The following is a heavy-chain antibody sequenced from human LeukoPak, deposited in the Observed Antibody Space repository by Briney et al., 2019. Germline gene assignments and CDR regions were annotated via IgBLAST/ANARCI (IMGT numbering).Heavy chain of an antibody. Sequence: RGSPRLSCAASRFTFSNYAMRWIRQAPGRGLEWVSTISGGRGTTFYADSVKGRVTISRDNSKNTLYLQMNSLRDEDTAVYYCAKDSGNSGWYVDYWGQGTLVTVSS. CDR3: AKDSGNSGWYVDY. CDR1: RFTFSNYA. CDR2: ISGGRGTT. V-gene: IGHV3-23*01. J-gene: IGHJ4*02. D-gene: IGHD6-19*01.